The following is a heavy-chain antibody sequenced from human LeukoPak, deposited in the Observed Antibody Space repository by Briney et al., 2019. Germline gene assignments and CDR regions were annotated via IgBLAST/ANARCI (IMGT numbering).Heavy chain of an antibody. CDR1: GFPFSTYG. Sequence: GGSLRLSCAASGFPFSTYGMHWVRQAPGRGLEWVAFIWYDGSNKYYADSVKGRFTISRDNSKNTLYLQMNSLRAEDTAVYYCAKVTYYDILTGYYRFDYWGQGTLVTVSS. CDR2: IWYDGSNK. CDR3: AKVTYYDILTGYYRFDY. D-gene: IGHD3-9*01. J-gene: IGHJ4*02. V-gene: IGHV3-30*02.